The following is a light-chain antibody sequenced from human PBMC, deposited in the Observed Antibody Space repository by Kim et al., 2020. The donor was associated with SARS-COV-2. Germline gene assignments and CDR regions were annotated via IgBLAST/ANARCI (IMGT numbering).Light chain of an antibody. J-gene: IGKJ3*01. CDR3: QHANSFPLA. Sequence: ASVGDRVTITCRASQDISSWLAWYQQKPGDAPKLLIYAASSLQSGVPSRFSGSGSGTDFTLTIESLQPEDFATYYCQHANSFPLAFGPGTKVDIK. V-gene: IGKV1-12*01. CDR1: QDISSW. CDR2: AAS.